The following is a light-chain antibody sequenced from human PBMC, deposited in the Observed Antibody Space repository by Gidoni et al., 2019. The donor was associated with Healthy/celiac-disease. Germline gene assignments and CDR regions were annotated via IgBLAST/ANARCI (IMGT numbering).Light chain of an antibody. CDR3: QQCNSYPPTT. CDR1: QGISSA. Sequence: AIQLTQSPSSLSASVGDRVTITCRASQGISSALAWYQQKPGKAPKLLIYDASSLESGVPSRFSGSGSGTDFTLTISSLQPEDFATYYCQQCNSYPPTTFGGGTKVEIK. V-gene: IGKV1-13*02. CDR2: DAS. J-gene: IGKJ4*01.